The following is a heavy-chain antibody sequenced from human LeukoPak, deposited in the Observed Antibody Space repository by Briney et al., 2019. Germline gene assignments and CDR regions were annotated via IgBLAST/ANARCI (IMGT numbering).Heavy chain of an antibody. CDR1: GYTFTGYY. J-gene: IGHJ4*02. D-gene: IGHD6-13*01. Sequence: ASVKVSCKASGYTFTGYYIHWVRQAPGQGLEWMGWINPDSGVTNYAQKFQGRVTMTRDTSISTAYMELSRLRSDDTAVYYCARGIAAVYWGQGTLVTVSS. V-gene: IGHV1-2*02. CDR3: ARGIAAVY. CDR2: INPDSGVT.